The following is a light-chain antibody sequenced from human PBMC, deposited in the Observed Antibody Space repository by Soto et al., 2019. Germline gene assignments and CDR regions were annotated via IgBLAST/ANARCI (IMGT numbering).Light chain of an antibody. J-gene: IGKJ2*01. CDR2: DAS. CDR3: QHLYT. V-gene: IGKV3-11*01. Sequence: EIVLTQSPATLSLSPGERATLSCRASQSVSSYLAWYQQKPGQAPRLLIYDASNRATGIPARFSGSGSGTDFTLTISSLEPKDFAVYYCQHLYTFGQGTKLEIK. CDR1: QSVSSY.